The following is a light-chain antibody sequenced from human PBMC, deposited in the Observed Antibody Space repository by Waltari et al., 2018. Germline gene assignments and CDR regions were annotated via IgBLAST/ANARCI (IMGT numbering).Light chain of an antibody. CDR3: PSYDSSLSGSGV. Sequence: QSVLTQPPSESGAPGQRVTIASTGSSYNTAAGYDVLWYHQFPGTAPNLLIYGNSNRPSGVPDRFSGSKSGTSASLPITGLQAEYEADYYCPSYDSSLSGSGVFGGGTKLTVL. V-gene: IGLV1-40*01. J-gene: IGLJ3*02. CDR1: SYNTAAGYD. CDR2: GNS.